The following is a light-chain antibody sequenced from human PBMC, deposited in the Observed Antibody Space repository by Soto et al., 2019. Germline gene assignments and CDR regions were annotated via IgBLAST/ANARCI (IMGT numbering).Light chain of an antibody. CDR1: QSISSW. V-gene: IGKV1-5*03. CDR3: QQYERYPMT. CDR2: KAS. J-gene: IGKJ4*01. Sequence: DSQMTQYPSTLSASVGDRVTITCRASQSISSWLAWYQQKPGKAPKLLISKASTLQSGVPPRFSGSGYGTEFTLHISSLQPDDFATYYCQQYERYPMTFGGGTKVEIK.